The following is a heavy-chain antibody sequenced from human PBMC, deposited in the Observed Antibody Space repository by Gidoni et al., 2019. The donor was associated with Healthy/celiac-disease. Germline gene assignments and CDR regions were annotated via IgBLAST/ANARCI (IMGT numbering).Heavy chain of an antibody. CDR2: ISGSGGST. D-gene: IGHD6-6*01. V-gene: IGHV3-23*01. Sequence: EVQLLESGGGLVQPGGSLRLSCAASGFTFSSYAMSWVRQAPGKGLEWVSAISGSGGSTYYADSVKGRFTISRDNSKNTLYLQMNSLRAEDTAVYYCVKVLQEYSSSYRDYWGQGTLVTVSS. CDR1: GFTFSSYA. CDR3: VKVLQEYSSSYRDY. J-gene: IGHJ4*02.